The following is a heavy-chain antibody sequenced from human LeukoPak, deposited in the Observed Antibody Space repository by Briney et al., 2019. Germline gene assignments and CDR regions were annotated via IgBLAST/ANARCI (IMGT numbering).Heavy chain of an antibody. CDR2: ISAYNGNT. V-gene: IGHV1-18*01. CDR3: ARFFNPYCSSTSCYFIGRGYYYMDV. J-gene: IGHJ6*03. D-gene: IGHD2-2*01. Sequence: ASVKVSCKASGYTFTSYGISWVRQAPGQGLEWMGWISAYNGNTNYAQKLQGRVTMTTDTSTSTAYMELRSLRSDDTAVYYCARFFNPYCSSTSCYFIGRGYYYMDVWGKGTTVTVSS. CDR1: GYTFTSYG.